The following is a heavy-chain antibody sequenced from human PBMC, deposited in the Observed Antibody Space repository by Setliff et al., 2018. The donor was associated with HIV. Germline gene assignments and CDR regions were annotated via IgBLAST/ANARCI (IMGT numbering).Heavy chain of an antibody. J-gene: IGHJ4*02. Sequence: PSETLSLTCPVSGGSIRSSSSYWGWIRQPPGKGLEWIGIIYYSGSTYYKPSLKSRVTISVDTSKNQFSLKLNSVTAADTAMYYCARVVDADYLDYWGQGTPVTVSS. D-gene: IGHD2-15*01. V-gene: IGHV4-39*01. CDR3: ARVVDADYLDY. CDR2: IYYSGST. CDR1: GGSIRSSSSY.